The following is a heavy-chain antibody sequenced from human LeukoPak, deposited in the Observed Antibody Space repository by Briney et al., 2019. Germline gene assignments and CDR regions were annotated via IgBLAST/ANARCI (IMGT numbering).Heavy chain of an antibody. CDR1: GFTFTTYG. CDR3: AKDLTQDPSSSWN. CDR2: IGGSGTRT. D-gene: IGHD6-13*01. J-gene: IGHJ4*02. Sequence: GGSLRLSCSASGFTFTTYGMNWVRQAPGKGLEWVSGIGGSGTRTYYADSVKGRFTISRDNSKNTLYLQMNSLRAEDTAVYYCAKDLTQDPSSSWNWGQGTLATVSS. V-gene: IGHV3-23*01.